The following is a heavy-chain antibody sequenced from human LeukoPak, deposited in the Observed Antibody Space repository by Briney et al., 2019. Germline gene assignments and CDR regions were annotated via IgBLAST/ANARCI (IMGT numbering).Heavy chain of an antibody. Sequence: SETLSLTCAVYGGSFSGYYWSWIRQPPGKGLEWIGEINHSGSTNYSPSLKSRVTISVDTSKNQFSLKLSSVTAADTAVYYCARGGYGSGSYSPFDYWGQGTLVTVSS. J-gene: IGHJ4*02. V-gene: IGHV4-34*01. CDR2: INHSGST. CDR3: ARGGYGSGSYSPFDY. CDR1: GGSFSGYY. D-gene: IGHD3-10*01.